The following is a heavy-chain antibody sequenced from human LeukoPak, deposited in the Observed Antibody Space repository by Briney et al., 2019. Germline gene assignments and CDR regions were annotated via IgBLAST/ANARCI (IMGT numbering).Heavy chain of an antibody. CDR2: ISGNGRST. D-gene: IGHD6-19*01. CDR3: AKRVDTSGRYNFFDY. Sequence: PGGSLRLSCAASGFSFSDYVLSWVRQAPGKGLQWVSSISGNGRSTYYADSVKGRFTVSRDNSKDTLYLHLDSLRAEDTAVYYCAKRVDTSGRYNFFDYWGQGTLVSVSS. CDR1: GFSFSDYV. J-gene: IGHJ4*02. V-gene: IGHV3-23*01.